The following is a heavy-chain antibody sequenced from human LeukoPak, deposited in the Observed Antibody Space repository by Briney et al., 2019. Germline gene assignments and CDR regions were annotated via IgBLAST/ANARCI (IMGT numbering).Heavy chain of an antibody. CDR2: IRDGDGRT. Sequence: GGCLRLSCAASGFTFYDYAMSWVRQPPGKGMEWVSLIRDGDGRTHYADSVKGRFTISRDNSKKMVYLQMNGLRADDTAVYDCAKDHSTSWLGSFNYWGQGTLVTVSS. CDR3: AKDHSTSWLGSFNY. J-gene: IGHJ4*02. CDR1: GFTFYDYA. D-gene: IGHD2-2*01. V-gene: IGHV3-23*01.